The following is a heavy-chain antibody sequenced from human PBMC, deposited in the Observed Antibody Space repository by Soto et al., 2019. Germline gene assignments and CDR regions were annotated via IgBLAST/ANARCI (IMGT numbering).Heavy chain of an antibody. D-gene: IGHD6-13*01. J-gene: IGHJ5*02. CDR1: GGTLSTLA. CDR3: GGGGSRSKVDT. V-gene: IGHV1-69*13. Sequence: GASVKVSCKASGGTLSTLAISWVRQAPGQGLEWMGGIIPVFGPPQYAQKLQGRVTITADASTNTAYMELSSLTSKDTAVYYCGGGGSRSKVDTWGQGTLVTVSS. CDR2: IIPVFGPP.